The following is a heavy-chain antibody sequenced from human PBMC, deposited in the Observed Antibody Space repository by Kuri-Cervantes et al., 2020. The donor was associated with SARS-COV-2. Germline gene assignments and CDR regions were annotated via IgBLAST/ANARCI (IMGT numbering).Heavy chain of an antibody. D-gene: IGHD5-12*01. CDR2: INHSGST. CDR3: AGGGGGYILRAKYFDY. V-gene: IGHV4-34*01. CDR1: GGSFSGYY. Sequence: ESLKISCAVYGGSFSGYYWSWIRQPPGKGLEWIGEINHSGSTNYNPSLKSRVTISVDTSKNQFSLKLSSVTAADTAVYYCAGGGGGYILRAKYFDYWGQGTLVTVSS. J-gene: IGHJ4*02.